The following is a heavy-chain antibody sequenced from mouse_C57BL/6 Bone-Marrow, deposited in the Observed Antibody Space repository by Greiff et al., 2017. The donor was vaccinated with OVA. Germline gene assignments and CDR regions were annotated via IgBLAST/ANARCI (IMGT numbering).Heavy chain of an antibody. V-gene: IGHV1-81*01. J-gene: IGHJ3*01. Sequence: QVQLQQSGAELARPGASVKLSCKASGYTFTSYGISWVKQRPGQGLEWIGEIYPRSGNTYYNEKFKGKATLTADKSSSTAYMGLRSLTSEDSAVYFCASPYSSAWFAYWGQGTLVTVSA. CDR3: ASPYSSAWFAY. D-gene: IGHD1-1*01. CDR1: GYTFTSYG. CDR2: IYPRSGNT.